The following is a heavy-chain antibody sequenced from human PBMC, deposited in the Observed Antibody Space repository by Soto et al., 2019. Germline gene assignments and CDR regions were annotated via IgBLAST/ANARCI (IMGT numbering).Heavy chain of an antibody. D-gene: IGHD2-2*01. CDR3: ARGNCSSPNCYSFSGYYGMDV. J-gene: IGHJ6*02. Sequence: ASVKVSCKASGNTFTSQHMHWVRQAPGQGLEWMGIANPAGGITTHAPKFQDRLTMTSDTSTSTVYMELSGLRSDDTALYYCARGNCSSPNCYSFSGYYGMDVWGQGTTVTVSS. CDR2: ANPAGGIT. V-gene: IGHV1-46*01. CDR1: GNTFTSQH.